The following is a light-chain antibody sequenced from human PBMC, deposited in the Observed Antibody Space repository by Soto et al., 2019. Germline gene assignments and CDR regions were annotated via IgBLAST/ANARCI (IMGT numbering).Light chain of an antibody. V-gene: IGKV1-5*03. Sequence: DIQMTQSPSTLSAYIGDRVTITCRASRNIDIWLAWYQQKPGKAPKHLIYKASTLDTGVPARFSGSGSGTEFTLTISSLHPDDSGIYYCQQYYAYTRTFGQGTKVEI. CDR1: RNIDIW. CDR2: KAS. J-gene: IGKJ2*01. CDR3: QQYYAYTRT.